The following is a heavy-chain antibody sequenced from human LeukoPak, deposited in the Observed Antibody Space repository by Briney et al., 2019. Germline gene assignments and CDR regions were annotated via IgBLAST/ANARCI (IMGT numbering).Heavy chain of an antibody. CDR2: ISISSNYI. Sequence: GGSLRLSCAASGFTFSRYSMNWVRQAPGKGLEWVSSISISSNYIYYTDSVKGRCTISRDNGKNSLYLQMNSLRAEDTALYYCARDSADNLDWGQGTLVTVSS. CDR3: ARDSADNLD. CDR1: GFTFSRYS. D-gene: IGHD3-9*01. J-gene: IGHJ4*02. V-gene: IGHV3-21*01.